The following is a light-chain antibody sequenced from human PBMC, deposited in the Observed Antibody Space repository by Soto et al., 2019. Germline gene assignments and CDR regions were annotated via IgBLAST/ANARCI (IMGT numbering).Light chain of an antibody. CDR3: GTWDSSLSAGV. Sequence: QSVLTQPPSVSAAPGQKVTISCSGSSSNIGNNYVSWYQHLPGTAPKLLIYDNNKRPSGIPDRFSGSKSDTSATLGIGGVKTGDEADYYCGTWDSSLSAGVFGGGTKLTVL. J-gene: IGLJ3*02. V-gene: IGLV1-51*01. CDR2: DNN. CDR1: SSNIGNNY.